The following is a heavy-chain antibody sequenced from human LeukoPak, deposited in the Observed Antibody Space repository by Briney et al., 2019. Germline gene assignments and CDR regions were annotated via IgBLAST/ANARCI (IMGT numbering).Heavy chain of an antibody. CDR3: ARRSYGIVVPPFDY. J-gene: IGHJ4*02. D-gene: IGHD3-22*01. CDR1: GGSFSGYY. Sequence: SETLSLTCAVYGGSFSGYYWSWIRQPPGKGLEWIGEINHSGSTNYSPSLKSRVTISVDTSKNQFSLKLSSVTAADTAVYYCARRSYGIVVPPFDYWGQGTLVTVSS. V-gene: IGHV4-34*01. CDR2: INHSGST.